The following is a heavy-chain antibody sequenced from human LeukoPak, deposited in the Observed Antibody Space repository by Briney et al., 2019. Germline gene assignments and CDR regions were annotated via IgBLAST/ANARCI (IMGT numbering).Heavy chain of an antibody. CDR1: GFTFSSYA. V-gene: IGHV3-23*01. CDR3: AKDRSCTNDICHGDFDY. D-gene: IGHD2-8*01. CDR2: ISGSGGST. J-gene: IGHJ4*02. Sequence: GGSLRLSCAASGFTFSSYAVSWVRQAPGKGLEWVSSISGSGGSTYSADSVKGRFTISRDNSKNTLYLQMNSLRAEDTALYYCAKDRSCTNDICHGDFDYWGRGTLVTVSS.